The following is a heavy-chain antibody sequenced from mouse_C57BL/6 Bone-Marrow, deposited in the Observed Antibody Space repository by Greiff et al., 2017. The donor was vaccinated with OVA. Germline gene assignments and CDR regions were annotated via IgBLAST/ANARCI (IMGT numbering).Heavy chain of an antibody. CDR1: GFTFTDYY. V-gene: IGHV7-3*01. J-gene: IGHJ2*01. CDR2: IRNKANGYTT. CDR3: ARYGYEEDYFDY. Sequence: DVQLVESGGGLVQPGGSLSLSCAASGFTFTDYYMSWVRQPPGKALEWLGFIRNKANGYTTEYSASVKGRFTISRDNSQSILYLQMNALRAEDSATYYWARYGYEEDYFDYWGQGTTLTVSS. D-gene: IGHD1-2*01.